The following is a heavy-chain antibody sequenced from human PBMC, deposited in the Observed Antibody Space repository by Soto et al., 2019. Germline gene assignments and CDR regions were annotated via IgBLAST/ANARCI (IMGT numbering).Heavy chain of an antibody. D-gene: IGHD4-17*01. CDR1: GGSISSYY. Sequence: QVQLQESGPGLVKPSETLSLTCTVSGGSISSYYWSWIRQPPGKGLEWIGYIYYSGSTNYNPSLKSRVTISVDTSKNQFSLKLSSVTAADTAVYYCARVTTVTTFGAFDIWGQGTMVTVSS. CDR3: ARVTTVTTFGAFDI. CDR2: IYYSGST. J-gene: IGHJ3*02. V-gene: IGHV4-59*01.